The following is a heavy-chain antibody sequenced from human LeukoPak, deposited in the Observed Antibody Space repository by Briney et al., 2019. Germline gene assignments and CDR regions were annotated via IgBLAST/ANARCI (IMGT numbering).Heavy chain of an antibody. V-gene: IGHV3-48*02. CDR3: ARDLVSSPYNWFDP. Sequence: SGGSLRLSCAASGFTFSSYSMNWVRQSPGKGLEWLSYISSTSNSIYYADSVKGRFTISRDNDKNSLYLQMNSLRDEDTAIYYCARDLVSSPYNWFDPWGQGTLVTVSS. CDR1: GFTFSSYS. J-gene: IGHJ5*02. D-gene: IGHD6-6*01. CDR2: ISSTSNSI.